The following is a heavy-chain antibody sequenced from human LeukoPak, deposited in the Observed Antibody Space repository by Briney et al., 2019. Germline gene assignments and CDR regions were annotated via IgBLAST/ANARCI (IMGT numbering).Heavy chain of an antibody. CDR1: GFTFGDYY. V-gene: IGHV3-11*04. CDR2: ISSSGSTI. Sequence: PGGSLRLSCAASGFTFGDYYMSWIRQAPGKGLEWVSYISSSGSTIYYADSVKGRFTISRDNAKNSLYLQMNSLRAEDTAVYYCARDLTPEYYDFWSGYSAGYWGQGTLVTVSS. CDR3: ARDLTPEYYDFWSGYSAGY. J-gene: IGHJ4*02. D-gene: IGHD3-3*01.